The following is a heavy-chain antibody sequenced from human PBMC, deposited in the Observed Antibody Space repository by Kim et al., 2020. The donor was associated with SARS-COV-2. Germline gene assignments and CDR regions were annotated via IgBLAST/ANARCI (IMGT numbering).Heavy chain of an antibody. Sequence: GGSLRLSCAASGFTFRSFAMSWVRQAPGKGLEWVSSISISGDGTYYADSVKGRFTISRDSSKNTLYLQMNSLRVEDTAVYHCVKRSASGTFYFDSWGQGT. CDR3: VKRSASGTFYFDS. J-gene: IGHJ4*02. D-gene: IGHD3-10*01. V-gene: IGHV3-23*01. CDR2: ISISGDGT. CDR1: GFTFRSFA.